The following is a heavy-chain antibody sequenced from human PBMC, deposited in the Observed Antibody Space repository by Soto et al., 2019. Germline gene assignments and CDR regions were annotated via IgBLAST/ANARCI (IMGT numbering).Heavy chain of an antibody. CDR3: ARPFLGWLYDAFLI. Sequence: QVQLVQSGAEVKMPGSSVKISCKASGGNFNSYAISWVRQAPGQGLEWMGGVIPLYGTPNYAQKFQGRVTITADTSTSTGYMELSSLRPEDTAVYYCARPFLGWLYDAFLIWGQGTMLTVSS. D-gene: IGHD3-3*01. CDR2: VIPLYGTP. CDR1: GGNFNSYA. J-gene: IGHJ3*02. V-gene: IGHV1-69*06.